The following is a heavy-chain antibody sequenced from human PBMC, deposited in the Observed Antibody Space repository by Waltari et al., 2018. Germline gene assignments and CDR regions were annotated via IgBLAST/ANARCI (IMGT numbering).Heavy chain of an antibody. Sequence: EVQLVQSGAEVKKPGATVKISCKASGYTFTDYYMHWVQQAPGKGLEWMGRVDPEDGETIYAEKFQGRVTITADTSTDTAYMELSSLRSEDTAVYYCATDGRGRGAARPAYWYFDLWGRGTLVTVSS. CDR1: GYTFTDYY. CDR3: ATDGRGRGAARPAYWYFDL. CDR2: VDPEDGET. V-gene: IGHV1-69-2*01. D-gene: IGHD6-6*01. J-gene: IGHJ2*01.